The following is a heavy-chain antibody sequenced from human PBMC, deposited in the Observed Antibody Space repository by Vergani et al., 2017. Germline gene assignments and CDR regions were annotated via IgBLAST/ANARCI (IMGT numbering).Heavy chain of an antibody. D-gene: IGHD5-12*01. Sequence: EVQLVESGGGLVQPGRSLRLSCAASGFTFDDYAMHWVRQAPGQGLEWVSGISWNSGSIGYADSVKGRFTISRDNDKNSLYLQMNSLRAEDTALYYCAKGMGISGPSHDAFDIWGQGTMVTVSS. V-gene: IGHV3-9*01. CDR1: GFTFDDYA. CDR2: ISWNSGSI. CDR3: AKGMGISGPSHDAFDI. J-gene: IGHJ3*02.